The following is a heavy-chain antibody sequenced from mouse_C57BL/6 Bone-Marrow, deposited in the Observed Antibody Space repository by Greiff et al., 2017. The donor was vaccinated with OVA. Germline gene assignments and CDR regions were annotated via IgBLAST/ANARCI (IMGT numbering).Heavy chain of an antibody. D-gene: IGHD2-2*01. CDR3: ARYGYSLAV. V-gene: IGHV1-81*01. CDR2: IYPRSGNT. Sequence: QVQLQQSGAELARPGASVKLSCKASGYTFTSYGISWVKQRTGQGLEWIGEIYPRSGNTYYNEKFKGKATLTADKSSSTAYMELRSLTSEDSAVFFCARYGYSLAVWGTGTTLTASP. CDR1: GYTFTSYG. J-gene: IGHJ1*03.